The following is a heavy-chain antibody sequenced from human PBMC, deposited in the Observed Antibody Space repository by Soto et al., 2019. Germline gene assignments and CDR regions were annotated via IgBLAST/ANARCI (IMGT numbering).Heavy chain of an antibody. CDR3: ARGRGRSAALFDS. V-gene: IGHV1-3*01. CDR2: INAGNDNT. Sequence: QVHLVQSGAGVKNPGPSFRVPCKPPGYTFTSKPIHWVRQAPGQRLEGMGWINAGNDNTNYSQKLQGRVTITGDTSASTAYMEVSSLRSEDTAGYYCARGRGRSAALFDSWGQGTLVTVSS. J-gene: IGHJ4*02. CDR1: GYTFTSKP. D-gene: IGHD6-13*01.